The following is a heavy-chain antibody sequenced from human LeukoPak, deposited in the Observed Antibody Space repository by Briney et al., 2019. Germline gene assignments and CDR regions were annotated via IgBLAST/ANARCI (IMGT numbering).Heavy chain of an antibody. J-gene: IGHJ5*02. CDR2: INAGNGNT. Sequence: ASVKVSCKASGYTLTSYAMHWVRQAPGQRLEWMGWINAGNGNTKYSQKFQGRVTITRDTSASTAYMELSSLRSEDTAVYYCARVGQYSYGSLGFDPWGRGTLVTVSS. CDR3: ARVGQYSYGSLGFDP. CDR1: GYTLTSYA. V-gene: IGHV1-3*01. D-gene: IGHD5-18*01.